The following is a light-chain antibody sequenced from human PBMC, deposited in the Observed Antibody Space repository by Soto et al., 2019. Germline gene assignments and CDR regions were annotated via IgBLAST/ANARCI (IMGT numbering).Light chain of an antibody. CDR2: DTS. Sequence: EIVLTQSPATLSLSPGERATLSCRASQSVSSYLAWYQQKPGQAPRLLIYDTSTRATGIPARFSGSGSGTEFTLTISRLEPEDFAVYYCQQYGSLSWTFGQGTKVDIK. CDR3: QQYGSLSWT. J-gene: IGKJ1*01. CDR1: QSVSSY. V-gene: IGKV3-11*01.